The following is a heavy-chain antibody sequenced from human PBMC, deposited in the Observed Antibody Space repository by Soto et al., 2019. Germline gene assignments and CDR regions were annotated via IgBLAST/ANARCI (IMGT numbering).Heavy chain of an antibody. J-gene: IGHJ6*03. CDR2: ISGSGGST. CDR3: APYYGSGNRYYYYMDV. Sequence: GGSLRLSCAASGFTFSSYAMSWVRQAPGKGLEWVSAISGSGGSTYYADSVKGRFTISRDNSKNTLYLQMNSLRAEDTAVYYCAPYYGSGNRYYYYMDVWGKGTTVTVSS. V-gene: IGHV3-23*01. CDR1: GFTFSSYA. D-gene: IGHD3-10*01.